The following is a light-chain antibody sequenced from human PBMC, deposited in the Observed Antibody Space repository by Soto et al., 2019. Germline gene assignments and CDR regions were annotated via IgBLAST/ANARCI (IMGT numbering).Light chain of an antibody. CDR2: WAS. J-gene: IGKJ1*01. Sequence: GLTQSPETLSVSLGDRATINCKCSPNILYSSDNKNYLSWYQQRPGQPPKLLFYWASTRESGVPDRFSGSGSGTHFTLTITSLQAEDVAVYYCQQYYSSPPTFGQVTKVDI. CDR3: QQYYSSPPT. CDR1: PNILYSSDNKNY. V-gene: IGKV4-1*01.